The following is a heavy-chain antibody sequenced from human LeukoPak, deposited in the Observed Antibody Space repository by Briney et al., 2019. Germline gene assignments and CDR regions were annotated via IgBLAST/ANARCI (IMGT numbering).Heavy chain of an antibody. D-gene: IGHD4-23*01. CDR1: GFTVSNNY. V-gene: IGHV3-53*01. CDR2: IYTGGST. CDR3: ARGGYGGLDY. J-gene: IGHJ4*02. Sequence: GSLRLSCAASGFTVSNNYMTWVRQAPGKGLEWVSIIYTGGSTYYADSVKGRFTISRDNSKNTLNLQMNSLRAEDTAVYYCARGGYGGLDYWGQGILVTVSS.